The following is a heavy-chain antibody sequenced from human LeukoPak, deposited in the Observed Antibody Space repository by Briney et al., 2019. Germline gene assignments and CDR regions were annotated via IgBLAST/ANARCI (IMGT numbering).Heavy chain of an antibody. V-gene: IGHV4-59*01. CDR2: IYYSGST. J-gene: IGHJ4*02. CDR1: GGSISSYY. Sequence: KPSETLSLTCTVSGGSISSYYWSWIQQPPGKGLEWIGYIYYSGSTNYNPSLKSRVTISVDTSKNQFSLKLSSVTAADTAVYYCARGKGRDGYNSLDYWGQGTLVTVSS. D-gene: IGHD5-24*01. CDR3: ARGKGRDGYNSLDY.